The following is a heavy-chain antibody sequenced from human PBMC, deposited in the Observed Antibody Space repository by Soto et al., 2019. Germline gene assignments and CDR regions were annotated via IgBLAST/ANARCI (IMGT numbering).Heavy chain of an antibody. V-gene: IGHV1-46*01. CDR3: ARDYGMVITMVRGVYYYYGMDV. CDR1: GYTFTSYY. J-gene: IGHJ6*02. CDR2: INPSDGST. D-gene: IGHD3-10*01. Sequence: ASVKVSCKASGYTFTSYYMHWVRQAPGQGLEWMGIINPSDGSTSYAQKFQGRVTMTRDTSTCTVCMELSSLRSEDMAVYDCARDYGMVITMVRGVYYYYGMDVWGQGTTVTVSS.